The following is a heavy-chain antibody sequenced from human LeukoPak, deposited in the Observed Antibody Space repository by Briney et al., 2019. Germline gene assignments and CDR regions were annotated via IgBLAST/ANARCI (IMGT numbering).Heavy chain of an antibody. CDR3: ARREIAVTGTYDY. J-gene: IGHJ4*02. D-gene: IGHD6-19*01. CDR2: IYYSGST. V-gene: IGHV4-39*01. Sequence: SETLSLTCSVSGGSLSSSGYYWGWIRQPPGKGLEWIGNIYYSGSTYYNPSLKSRVTISVDTSKNQFSLKLSSVTAADTAMYYCARREIAVTGTYDYWGQGTLVTASS. CDR1: GGSLSSSGYY.